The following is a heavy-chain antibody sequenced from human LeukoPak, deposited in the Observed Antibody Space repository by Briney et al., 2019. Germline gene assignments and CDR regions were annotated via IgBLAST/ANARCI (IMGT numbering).Heavy chain of an antibody. Sequence: SETLPLTCTVSGGSISNNDCYWGRLRQRPGKGLEWFGDIYYSGSTHYSASLKSRVTMSVDTSKNQFSLQLSSVTAADTAVYFCARRCGTYRYWGQGTLVTVSS. CDR1: GGSISNNDCY. CDR3: ARRCGTYRY. D-gene: IGHD1-1*01. CDR2: IYYSGST. V-gene: IGHV4-39*01. J-gene: IGHJ4*02.